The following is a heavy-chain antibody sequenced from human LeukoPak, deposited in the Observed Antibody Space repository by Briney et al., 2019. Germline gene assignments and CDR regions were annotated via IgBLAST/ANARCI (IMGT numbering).Heavy chain of an antibody. V-gene: IGHV4-59*01. D-gene: IGHD3-22*01. J-gene: IGHJ4*02. CDR1: GGSLSSYY. CDR2: IYYSGST. CDR3: ARGTDSSAYFDY. Sequence: SETLSLTCTVSGGSLSSYYWSWSRQPPGEGLGWVGYIYYSGSTNYNPSLKSRVTISVDTSKNQFSLKLSSVTAADTAVYYCARGTDSSAYFDYWGQGTLVTVSS.